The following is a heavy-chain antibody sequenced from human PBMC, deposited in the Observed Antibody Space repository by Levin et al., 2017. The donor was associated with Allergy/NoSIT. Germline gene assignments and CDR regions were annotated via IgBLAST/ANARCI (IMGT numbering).Heavy chain of an antibody. CDR2: MNPNSGNT. CDR1: GYTFTSYD. J-gene: IGHJ5*02. CDR3: ARGLKYYYGSGSYFWFDP. Sequence: ASVKVSCKASGYTFTSYDINWVRQATGQGLEWMGWMNPNSGNTGYAQKFQGRVTMTRNTSISTAYMELSSLRSEDTAVYYCARGLKYYYGSGSYFWFDPWGQGTLVTVSS. V-gene: IGHV1-8*01. D-gene: IGHD3-10*01.